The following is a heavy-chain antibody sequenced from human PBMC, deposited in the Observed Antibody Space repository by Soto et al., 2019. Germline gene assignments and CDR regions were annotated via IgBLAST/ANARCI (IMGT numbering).Heavy chain of an antibody. CDR1: GYTFTSYG. D-gene: IGHD3-10*01. V-gene: IGHV1-18*04. CDR3: ARDFSVGRITMVRGVPGY. J-gene: IGHJ4*02. Sequence: ASVKVSCKASGYTFTSYGISWVRQAPGQGLEWMGWISAYNGNTNYAQKLQGRVTMTTYTSTSTAYMELRGLGSDDTAVYYCARDFSVGRITMVRGVPGYWGQGTLVTVSS. CDR2: ISAYNGNT.